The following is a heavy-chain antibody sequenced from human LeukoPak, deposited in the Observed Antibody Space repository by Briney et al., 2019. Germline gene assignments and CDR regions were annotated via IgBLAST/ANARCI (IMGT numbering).Heavy chain of an antibody. D-gene: IGHD3-22*01. J-gene: IGHJ4*02. CDR3: ARDRPNYYGSDGHYYRRDGDY. CDR2: ITSRDGTT. CDR1: GFTFSIYA. V-gene: IGHV3-23*01. Sequence: GGSLRLSCAASGFTFSIYAMSWVRQTPGKGLEWVSSITSRDGTTYYADSVKGRFTISRDNSENTLYLQMNSLRAEDSALYYCARDRPNYYGSDGHYYRRDGDYWGQGTLVTVSS.